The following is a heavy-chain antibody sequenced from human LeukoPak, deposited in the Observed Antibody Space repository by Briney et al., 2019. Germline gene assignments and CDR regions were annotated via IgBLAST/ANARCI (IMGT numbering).Heavy chain of an antibody. D-gene: IGHD3-10*01. Sequence: GGSLRLSCAASGFTFSNYAMSWVRQAPGKGLEWISAVSGSGDRTYYAGSVKGRFTISRDNSKNIVYLRMNSLRAEDAAVYFCANSRGYGSGNLWGQGTLVTVSS. CDR2: VSGSGDRT. CDR1: GFTFSNYA. CDR3: ANSRGYGSGNL. V-gene: IGHV3-23*01. J-gene: IGHJ4*02.